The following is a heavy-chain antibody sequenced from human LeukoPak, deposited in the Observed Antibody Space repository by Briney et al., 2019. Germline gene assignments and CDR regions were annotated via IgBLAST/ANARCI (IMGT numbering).Heavy chain of an antibody. D-gene: IGHD1-26*01. V-gene: IGHV3-30-3*01. CDR2: ISYDGSNK. CDR3: ARDGVGPFSGSYYYFDY. Sequence: GGSVRLSCAASGFTFSSYAMHWVRQAPGKGLEWVAVISYDGSNKYYADSVKGRFTISRDNSKNTLYLQMNSLRAEDTAVYYCARDGVGPFSGSYYYFDYWGQGTLVTVSS. CDR1: GFTFSSYA. J-gene: IGHJ4*02.